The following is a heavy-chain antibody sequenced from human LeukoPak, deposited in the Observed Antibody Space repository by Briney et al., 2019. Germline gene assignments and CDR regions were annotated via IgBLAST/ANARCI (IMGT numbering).Heavy chain of an antibody. CDR3: ARHLYYGSGSYYFDY. D-gene: IGHD3-10*01. J-gene: IGHJ4*02. CDR1: GGSISSGSYY. Sequence: EPSETLSLTCTVSGGSISSGSYYWGWIRQPPGKGLEWIGSIYYSGSTYYNPSLKSRVTISVDTSKNQFSLKLSSVTAADTAVYYCARHLYYGSGSYYFDYWGQGTLVTVSS. V-gene: IGHV4-39*01. CDR2: IYYSGST.